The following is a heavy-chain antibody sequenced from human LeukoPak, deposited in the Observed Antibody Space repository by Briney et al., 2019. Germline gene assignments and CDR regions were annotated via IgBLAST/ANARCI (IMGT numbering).Heavy chain of an antibody. D-gene: IGHD3-22*01. CDR2: IYYRGST. J-gene: IGHJ6*02. CDR1: GGSVSRGSYY. V-gene: IGHV4-61*01. Sequence: PSETLSLTCTVSGGSVSRGSYYWRWIRQPPGKGLEWIGYIYYRGSTNYNPSLKSRVTISVDTSKNQFSLKLSSVTAADTAVYYCARVDSSGYYYDYYYGMEVWGQGTTVTVSS. CDR3: ARVDSSGYYYDYYYGMEV.